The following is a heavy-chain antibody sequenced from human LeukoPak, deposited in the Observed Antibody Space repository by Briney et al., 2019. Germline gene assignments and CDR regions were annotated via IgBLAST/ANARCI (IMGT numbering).Heavy chain of an antibody. V-gene: IGHV4-34*01. CDR2: IYESGTT. Sequence: NPSETLSLTCAVYGESPNSYYWSWVRQPPGEGLEWIGEIYESGTTEYNPSLKSRVTISMVPSKQQFSLSLSSVTAADTAVYYCARGAWATRLGSWGLGTPVIVSS. CDR1: GESPNSYY. D-gene: IGHD2-15*01. CDR3: ARGAWATRLGS. J-gene: IGHJ4*02.